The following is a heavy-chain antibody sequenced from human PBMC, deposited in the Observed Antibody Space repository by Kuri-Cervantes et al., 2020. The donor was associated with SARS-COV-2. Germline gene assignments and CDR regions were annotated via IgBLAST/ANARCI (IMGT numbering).Heavy chain of an antibody. V-gene: IGHV3-30*18. J-gene: IGHJ5*02. Sequence: GGSLRLSCAVSGITFSNSVMHWVRQAPGKGLEWVALITYDGSNKFYADSVKGRFTISRDNSKNTLYLQMNSLRAEDTAVYYCAKDRGIGWFDPWGQGTLVTVSS. CDR2: ITYDGSNK. CDR1: GITFSNSV. CDR3: AKDRGIGWFDP. D-gene: IGHD3-10*01.